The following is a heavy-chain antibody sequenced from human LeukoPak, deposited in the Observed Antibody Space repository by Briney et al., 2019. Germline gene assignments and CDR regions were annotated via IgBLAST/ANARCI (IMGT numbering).Heavy chain of an antibody. D-gene: IGHD2-2*01. CDR1: GFTFSSYA. J-gene: IGHJ3*02. V-gene: IGHV3-30-3*01. CDR3: ASSILGYCSSTSCEGAFDI. CDR2: ISYDGSNK. Sequence: PGGSLRLSCAASGFTFSSYAMHWVRQAPGKGLEWVAVISYDGSNKYYADSVKGRFTISRDNSKNTLYLQMNSLRAEDTAVYYCASSILGYCSSTSCEGAFDIWGQGTMVTVSS.